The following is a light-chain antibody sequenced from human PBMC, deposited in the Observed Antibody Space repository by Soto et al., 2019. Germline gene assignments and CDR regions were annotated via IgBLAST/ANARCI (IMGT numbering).Light chain of an antibody. Sequence: AIRMTQSPSSLSASTGDRVTITCRASQGISSYLAWYQQKPGKAPKLLIYAASTLQSGVPSRFSGSGSGTDFTLTISCLQSEDFATYYCQQYENYPLTFGGGTRVEL. CDR2: AAS. CDR3: QQYENYPLT. CDR1: QGISSY. V-gene: IGKV1-8*01. J-gene: IGKJ4*01.